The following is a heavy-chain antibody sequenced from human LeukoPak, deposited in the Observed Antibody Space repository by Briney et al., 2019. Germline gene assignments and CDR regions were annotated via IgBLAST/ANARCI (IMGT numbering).Heavy chain of an antibody. Sequence: GGSLRLSCAASAFTFSSYAMSWVRQAPGKGLEWVSAISDSGGSTYYADPVKGRFPISRDNSKNTVYLQMHSLRPEAPALFSFAKDRRACSSSSCYYQFDYWGQGILVTVSS. J-gene: IGHJ4*02. CDR1: AFTFSSYA. D-gene: IGHD2-2*01. CDR3: AKDRRACSSSSCYYQFDY. CDR2: ISDSGGST. V-gene: IGHV3-23*01.